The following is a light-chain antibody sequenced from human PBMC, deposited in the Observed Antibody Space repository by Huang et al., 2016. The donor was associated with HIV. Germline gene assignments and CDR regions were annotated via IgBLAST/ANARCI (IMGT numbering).Light chain of an antibody. J-gene: IGKJ1*01. Sequence: DIVMTQSPDSMTVSLGERATINCKSSQSVIHSSNNKNYLTWYQQNPGQPPKVLIYWASSRESGVPDRFIGSGSGTDFTLTISNLQPEDVAVYFCHQYYTTPQTFGQGTKVEIK. CDR3: HQYYTTPQT. V-gene: IGKV4-1*01. CDR1: QSVIHSSNNKNY. CDR2: WAS.